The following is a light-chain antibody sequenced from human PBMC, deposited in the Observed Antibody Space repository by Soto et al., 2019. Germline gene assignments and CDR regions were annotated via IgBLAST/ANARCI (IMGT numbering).Light chain of an antibody. CDR3: AAWDDSLTCPV. J-gene: IGLJ1*01. CDR1: RSDIGSNF. CDR2: NSN. V-gene: IGLV1-44*01. Sequence: QSVLSQPPSASGTPGQTVIISCSGSRSDIGSNFVNWYQHLPGTAPKLLIYNSNQRPSGVPDRFSGAKSGTSASLAISGLQSEDEADYYCAAWDDSLTCPVFGTGTKVTVL.